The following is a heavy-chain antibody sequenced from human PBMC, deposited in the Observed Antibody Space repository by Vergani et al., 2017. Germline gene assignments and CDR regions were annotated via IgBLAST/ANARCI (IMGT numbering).Heavy chain of an antibody. CDR3: ARDRGCATISYYFSGAFDY. CDR1: GFTLSSHA. CDR2: IHYDGSHE. D-gene: IGHD1-26*01. Sequence: QVQLEESGGGVVQPGRSLRLSCAGSGFTLSSHAMHWVRQAPGKGLEWVAFIHYDGSHEYYIDSVKGRFTISRDNSKNTLILQMNGLRAEDTAVYYCARDRGCATISYYFSGAFDYWGLGTLVSVSS. V-gene: IGHV3-33*01. J-gene: IGHJ4*02.